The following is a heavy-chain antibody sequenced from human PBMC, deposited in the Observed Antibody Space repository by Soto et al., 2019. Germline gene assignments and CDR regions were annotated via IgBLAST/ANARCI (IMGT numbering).Heavy chain of an antibody. D-gene: IGHD3-16*02. J-gene: IGHJ4*02. CDR2: MNPNSGNT. V-gene: IGHV1-8*01. CDR3: ARGSEPLGELSLGY. Sequence: ASVKVSCQASGYTFTSYDINWVRQATGQGLEWMGWMNPNSGNTGYAQKFQGRVTMTRNTSISTAYMELSSLRSEDTAVYYCARGSEPLGELSLGYWGQGTLVTVSS. CDR1: GYTFTSYD.